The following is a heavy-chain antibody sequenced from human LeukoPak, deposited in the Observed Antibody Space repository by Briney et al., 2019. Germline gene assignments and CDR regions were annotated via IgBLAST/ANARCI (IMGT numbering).Heavy chain of an antibody. CDR1: GFTFSTYI. J-gene: IGHJ5*02. D-gene: IGHD3-22*01. CDR3: ERNYDSSDYGYNWFDP. V-gene: IGHV3-21*01. Sequence: GGSLRLSCAASGFTFSTYIMNWVRQAPGKGLEWFSSITGSSSFIYYADSVKGRFTISRDNAKNSLHLQMNSLRAEATAVYYCERNYDSSDYGYNWFDPWGQGTLVTVSS. CDR2: ITGSSSFI.